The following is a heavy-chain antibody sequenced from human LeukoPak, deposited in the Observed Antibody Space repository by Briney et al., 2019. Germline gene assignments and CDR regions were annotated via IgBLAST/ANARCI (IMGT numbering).Heavy chain of an antibody. D-gene: IGHD6-6*01. CDR2: ISDDGSNK. J-gene: IGHJ6*02. CDR3: AKDSSSSNYYYGMDV. Sequence: PGGSLRLSCAASGFTFSSYGMHWVRQAPGKGLEWVALISDDGSNKYYVDSVKGRVTISRDNSKNTLFLQMNSLRAEDTAVYYCAKDSSSSNYYYGMDVWGQGTPVTVSS. V-gene: IGHV3-30*18. CDR1: GFTFSSYG.